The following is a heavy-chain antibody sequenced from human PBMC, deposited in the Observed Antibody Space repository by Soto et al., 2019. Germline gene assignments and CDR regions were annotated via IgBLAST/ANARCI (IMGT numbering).Heavy chain of an antibody. CDR2: IYYSGST. CDR1: GGSISSYY. J-gene: IGHJ6*03. CDR3: ARASYMVRGVGNYMDV. V-gene: IGHV4-59*01. Sequence: SETLSLTCTVSGGSISSYYWSWIRQPPGKGLEWIGYIYYSGSTNYNPSLKSRVTISVDTSKNQFSLKLSSVTAADTAVYYCARASYMVRGVGNYMDVWGKGTTVTVSS. D-gene: IGHD3-10*01.